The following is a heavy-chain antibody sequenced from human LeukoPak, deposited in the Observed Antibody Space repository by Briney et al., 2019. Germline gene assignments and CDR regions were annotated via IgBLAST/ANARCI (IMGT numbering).Heavy chain of an antibody. CDR2: ISYDGSNK. J-gene: IGHJ3*02. CDR1: GFAFSSYA. D-gene: IGHD1-1*01. CDR3: ARESNWIHAFDI. V-gene: IGHV3-30-3*01. Sequence: GRSLRLSCAASGFAFSSYAMHWVRQAPGKGLEWVAVISYDGSNKYYADSVKGRFTISRDNSKNTLYLQMNSLRAEDTAVYYCARESNWIHAFDIWGQGTMVTVSS.